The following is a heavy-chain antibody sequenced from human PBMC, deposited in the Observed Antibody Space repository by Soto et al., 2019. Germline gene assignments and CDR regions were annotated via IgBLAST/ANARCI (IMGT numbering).Heavy chain of an antibody. J-gene: IGHJ5*02. CDR2: ISAYNGNT. CDR3: ARDVVIAAPRPFIYVGSGWLAH. D-gene: IGHD6-6*01. V-gene: IGHV1-18*01. CDR1: GYTFTSYC. Sequence: ASVNVSCKASGYTFTSYCISWVLHCPLQWLGLMGWISAYNGNTNYAQKLQGRVTMTTHTSTSTAYMELRSLRSDDTAVYYCARDVVIAAPRPFIYVGSGWLAHWGHGHLPPVSS.